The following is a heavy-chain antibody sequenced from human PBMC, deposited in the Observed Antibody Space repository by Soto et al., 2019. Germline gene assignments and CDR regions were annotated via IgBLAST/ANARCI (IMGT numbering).Heavy chain of an antibody. J-gene: IGHJ4*02. CDR3: ARDRWELNDYYFDY. CDR1: GFTFSSYW. V-gene: IGHV3-7*01. D-gene: IGHD1-26*01. CDR2: IKQDGSEK. Sequence: PGGSLRLSCAASGFTFSSYWMSWVRQAPGKGLEWVANIKQDGSEKYYVDSVKGRFTISRDNAKNSLYLQMNSLRAEDTAVYYCARDRWELNDYYFDYWGQGTLVTVSS.